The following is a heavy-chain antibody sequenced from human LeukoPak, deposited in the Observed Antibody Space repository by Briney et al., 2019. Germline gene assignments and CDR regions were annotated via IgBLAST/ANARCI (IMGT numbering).Heavy chain of an antibody. CDR2: MNPNSGNT. V-gene: IGHV1-8*01. CDR3: VLYYDSSGYYHDAFDV. CDR1: GYTFTSYD. Sequence: ASVKVSCKASGYTFTSYDINWVRQATGQGLEWMGWMNPNSGNTGYAQKFQGRVTMTRNTSISTAYMELSSLRSEDTAVYYCVLYYDSSGYYHDAFDVWGQGTTVTVS. D-gene: IGHD3-22*01. J-gene: IGHJ3*01.